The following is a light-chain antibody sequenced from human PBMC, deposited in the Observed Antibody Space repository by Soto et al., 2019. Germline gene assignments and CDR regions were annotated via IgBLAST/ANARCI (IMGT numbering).Light chain of an antibody. Sequence: EIVLTQSPATLSLSPGERAILSCRASQSVSSYLAWYQQKPGQAPRLLIYDASNRATGIPARFSGSGSGTDFTLTISSLEPEDFAVYYCQQRSSWLTFGGGTNVEIK. CDR1: QSVSSY. J-gene: IGKJ4*01. CDR2: DAS. CDR3: QQRSSWLT. V-gene: IGKV3-11*01.